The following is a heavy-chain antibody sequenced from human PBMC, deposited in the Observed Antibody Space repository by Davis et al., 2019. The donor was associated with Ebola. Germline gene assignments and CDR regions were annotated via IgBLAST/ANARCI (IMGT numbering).Heavy chain of an antibody. V-gene: IGHV3-23*01. CDR1: GFMFSNYA. D-gene: IGHD3-16*01. CDR2: ISGNGRAT. Sequence: GESLKISCAASGFMFSNYAMNWVRQAPGKGLEWVSGISGNGRATYYADSVKGRFTISRDKSKNTLDLQMNSLTPEDTAVYYCVREPNRGYYFDYWGQGSLVTVSS. CDR3: VREPNRGYYFDY. J-gene: IGHJ4*01.